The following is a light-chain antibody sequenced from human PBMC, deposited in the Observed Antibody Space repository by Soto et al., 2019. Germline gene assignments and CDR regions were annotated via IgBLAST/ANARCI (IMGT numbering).Light chain of an antibody. CDR2: GTS. V-gene: IGKV3-20*01. Sequence: EIVLTQSPGTLSLSPGERATLSCRASQSVSSSYLAWYQQKPGQAPRLLIYGTSGRATGIPARFSGSGSGTDFTLTISRLEAEDFAVYYCQQYGSSPMFTFGPGTKVDIK. CDR1: QSVSSSY. CDR3: QQYGSSPMFT. J-gene: IGKJ3*01.